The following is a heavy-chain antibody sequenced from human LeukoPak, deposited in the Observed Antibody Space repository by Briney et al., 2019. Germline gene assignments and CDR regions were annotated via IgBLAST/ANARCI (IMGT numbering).Heavy chain of an antibody. J-gene: IGHJ6*03. CDR2: FDPEDGET. CDR3: ASWLYGSGHPGYYYMDV. D-gene: IGHD3-10*01. CDR1: GYTLTELS. Sequence: GASVKVSCKVSGYTLTELSMHWVRQAPGKGLEWMGGFDPEDGETIYAQKLQGRVTITADESTSTAYMELSSLRSEDTAVYYCASWLYGSGHPGYYYMDVWGKGTTVTVSS. V-gene: IGHV1-24*01.